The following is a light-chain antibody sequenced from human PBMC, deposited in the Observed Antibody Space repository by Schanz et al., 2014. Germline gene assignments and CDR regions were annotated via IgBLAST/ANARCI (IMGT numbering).Light chain of an antibody. J-gene: IGLJ3*02. Sequence: QSALTQPASVSGSPGQSITISCTGSSSDVGGYNFVSWYQHPPGKVPKVLIFEVNRRPAGVPDRFSGSKSGNTASLTISGLQDEDEGDYYCCGYRDNYIWVFGGGTKLTVL. CDR3: CGYRDNYIWV. CDR1: SSDVGGYNF. V-gene: IGLV2-11*01. CDR2: EVN.